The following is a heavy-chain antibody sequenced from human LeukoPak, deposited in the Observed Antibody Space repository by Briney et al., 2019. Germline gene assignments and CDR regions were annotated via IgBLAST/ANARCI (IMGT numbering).Heavy chain of an antibody. D-gene: IGHD3-22*01. V-gene: IGHV3-23*01. CDR2: ISGSGGST. CDR1: GFTFSSYG. CDR3: AKGYYYDSSGQRAAFDI. Sequence: GGTLRLSCAASGFTFSSYGMTWVRQAPGKGLEWVSGISGSGGSTYYADSVKGRFTISRDNSKNTLYLQMNSLRAEDTAVYSCAKGYYYDSSGQRAAFDIWGQGTMVTVSS. J-gene: IGHJ3*02.